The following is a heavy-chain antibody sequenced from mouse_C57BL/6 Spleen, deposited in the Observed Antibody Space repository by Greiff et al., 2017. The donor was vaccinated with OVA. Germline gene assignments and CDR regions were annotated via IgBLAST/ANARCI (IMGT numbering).Heavy chain of an antibody. CDR2: IDPSDSYT. CDR3: TRNWDGGIWFAY. J-gene: IGHJ3*01. V-gene: IGHV1-59*01. Sequence: VQLQQPGAELVRPGTSVKLSCKASGYTFTSYWMHWVKQRPGQGLEWIGVIDPSDSYTNYNQKFKGKATLTVDTSSSTAYMQLSSLTSEDSAVYYCTRNWDGGIWFAYWGQGTLVTVSA. CDR1: GYTFTSYW. D-gene: IGHD4-1*01.